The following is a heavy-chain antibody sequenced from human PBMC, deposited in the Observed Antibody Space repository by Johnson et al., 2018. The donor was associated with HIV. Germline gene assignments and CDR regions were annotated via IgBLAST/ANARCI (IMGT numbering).Heavy chain of an antibody. D-gene: IGHD5-18*01. J-gene: IGHJ3*02. CDR2: IYSGGNT. CDR1: GFTFSDYY. CDR3: ARAYTYGAFDI. V-gene: IGHV3-66*01. Sequence: VQLVESGGGLVKPGGSLRLSCAASGFTFSDYYMSWIRQAPGKGLEWVSVIYSGGNTYYADSVKGRFIISRDNFKNTLYLQMNSLRAEDTAVYYCARAYTYGAFDIWGQGTTVTISS.